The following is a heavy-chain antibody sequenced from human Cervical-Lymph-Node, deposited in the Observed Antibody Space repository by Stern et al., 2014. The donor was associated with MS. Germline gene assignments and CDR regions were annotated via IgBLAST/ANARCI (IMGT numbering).Heavy chain of an antibody. D-gene: IGHD3-22*01. CDR2: IYYIGNT. Sequence: QVQLQESGPGLVKPSETLSLTCTVSGRSVSSGSYYWSWIRQPPGKGLELIGYIYYIGNTNYNPSFKSRVTISIDTTKNQFSLKLYSVTAADTAVYYCARAAYYDSSGYFQIQRAFDYWGQGALVTVSS. CDR3: ARAAYYDSSGYFQIQRAFDY. CDR1: GRSVSSGSYY. J-gene: IGHJ4*02. V-gene: IGHV4-61*01.